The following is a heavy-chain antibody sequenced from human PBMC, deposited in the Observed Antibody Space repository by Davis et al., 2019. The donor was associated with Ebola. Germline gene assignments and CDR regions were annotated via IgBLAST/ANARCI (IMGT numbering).Heavy chain of an antibody. V-gene: IGHV3-64*01. J-gene: IGHJ4*02. CDR1: GFTFSSYA. Sequence: GESLKISCAASGFTFSSYAMHWVRQAPGKGLEYVSAISSNGGSTYYANSVKGRFTISRDNSKNTLYLQMGSLRAEDTAVYYCARVHRAGDSDYWGQGTLVTVSS. D-gene: IGHD1-1*01. CDR2: ISSNGGST. CDR3: ARVHRAGDSDY.